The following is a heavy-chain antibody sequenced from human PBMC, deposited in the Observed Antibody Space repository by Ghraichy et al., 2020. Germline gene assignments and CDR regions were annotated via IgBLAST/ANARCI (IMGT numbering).Heavy chain of an antibody. D-gene: IGHD1-26*01. CDR2: IYFSGST. J-gene: IGHJ6*02. CDR1: GDSISSFY. CDR3: ARRRSGSFYHYTMYV. V-gene: IGHV4-59*08. Sequence: SETLSLTCTVSGDSISSFYWSWIRQPPGKGLEWIGYIYFSGSTSYNPSLKSRVTMSADTSKNQISLKLSSVTATDTAVYYCARRRSGSFYHYTMYVWGQGTPVTVPS.